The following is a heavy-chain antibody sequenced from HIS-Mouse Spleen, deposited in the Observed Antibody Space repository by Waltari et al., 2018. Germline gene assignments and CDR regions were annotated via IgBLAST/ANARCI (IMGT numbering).Heavy chain of an antibody. V-gene: IGHV4-31*03. D-gene: IGHD7-27*01. CDR1: GGSISSGVSY. CDR3: ARAVLTGARDAFDI. Sequence: QVQLQESGPGLVKPSQTLSLTCTVSGGSISSGVSYWCWIRQHPGKGLAWIGYIYYGGSTYYNPSLKSRVTISVDTSKNQFSLKLSSVTAADTAVYYCARAVLTGARDAFDIWGQGTMVTVSS. CDR2: IYYGGST. J-gene: IGHJ3*02.